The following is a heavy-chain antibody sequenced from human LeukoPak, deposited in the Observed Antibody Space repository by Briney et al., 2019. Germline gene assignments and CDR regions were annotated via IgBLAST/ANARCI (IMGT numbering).Heavy chain of an antibody. J-gene: IGHJ4*02. CDR2: IYYSGST. CDR1: GDSISTSSYY. V-gene: IGHV4-39*01. CDR3: ARSYYYDYRQIDY. Sequence: SETLSLTCTVSGDSISTSSYYWGWIRQPPGKGLEWLGSIYYSGSTYYNPSLKSRVTISVYTSKNQFSLNLYSVTAADTAVFYCARSYYYDYRQIDYWGQGTLVTVSS. D-gene: IGHD3-22*01.